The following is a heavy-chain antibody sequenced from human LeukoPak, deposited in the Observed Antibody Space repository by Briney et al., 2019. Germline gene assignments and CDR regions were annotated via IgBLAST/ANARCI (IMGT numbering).Heavy chain of an antibody. CDR3: ARIYYDSSGYYYVDY. J-gene: IGHJ4*02. Sequence: SETLSLTCTVSGGSISSYYWSWIRQPPGKGLEWIGYIYYSGSTNYKPSLKSRVTISVDTSKNQFSLKLSSVTAADTAVYYCARIYYDSSGYYYVDYWGQGTLVTVSS. D-gene: IGHD3-22*01. V-gene: IGHV4-59*01. CDR2: IYYSGST. CDR1: GGSISSYY.